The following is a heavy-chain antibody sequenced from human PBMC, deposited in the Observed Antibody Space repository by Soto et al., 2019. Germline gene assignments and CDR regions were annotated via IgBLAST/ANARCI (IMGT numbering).Heavy chain of an antibody. Sequence: SETLSLTCAVSGGSITSSSYSWGWVRQPPGKGLEWIGYIYYSGSTYYNPSLKSRVTISVDTSKNQFSLKLSSVTAADTAVYYCARSVFPWGQGNLVTVSS. J-gene: IGHJ5*02. CDR1: GGSITSSSYS. CDR2: IYYSGST. V-gene: IGHV4-31*11. CDR3: ARSVFP.